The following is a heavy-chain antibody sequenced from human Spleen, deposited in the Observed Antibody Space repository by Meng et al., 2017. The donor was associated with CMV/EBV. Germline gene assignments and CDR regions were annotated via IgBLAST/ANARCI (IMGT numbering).Heavy chain of an antibody. D-gene: IGHD3-22*01. Sequence: GSLRLSCTVSGGSISSYYWSWIRQPPGKGLEWIGYIYYSGSTNYNPSLKSRVTISVDTSKNQFSLKLSSVTAADTAVYYCAREHSSGYYSNYWGQGTLVTVSS. J-gene: IGHJ4*02. CDR2: IYYSGST. CDR1: GGSISSYY. V-gene: IGHV4-59*01. CDR3: AREHSSGYYSNY.